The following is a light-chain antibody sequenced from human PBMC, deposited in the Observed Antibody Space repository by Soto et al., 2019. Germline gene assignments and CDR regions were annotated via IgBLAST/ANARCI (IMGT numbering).Light chain of an antibody. Sequence: EIVLTQSPGTLSLSPGERATLSCRASQSVSSSYLAWYQQKPGQAPRLLIYGASSRATGIPDRFSGSGSGTAFTRTISSLDHEDFAVYYWQQYGSSSYTFGQRTKLEIK. V-gene: IGKV3-20*01. CDR2: GAS. CDR3: QQYGSSSYT. J-gene: IGKJ2*01. CDR1: QSVSSSY.